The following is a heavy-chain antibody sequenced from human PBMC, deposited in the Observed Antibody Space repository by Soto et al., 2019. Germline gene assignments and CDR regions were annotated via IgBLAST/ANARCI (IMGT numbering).Heavy chain of an antibody. CDR2: IYYSGST. V-gene: IGHV4-39*01. D-gene: IGHD4-17*01. J-gene: IGHJ4*02. CDR1: GGSISSSGYY. CDR3: ATLYGDYVSY. Sequence: QLLESGPGLVKPSETLSLTCTVSGGSISSSGYYWGWIRQPPGKGLEWIGSIYYSGSTYYNPSLKSRVTISVDTSKNQFSLKLSSVTAADTAVYYCATLYGDYVSYWGQGTLVTVSS.